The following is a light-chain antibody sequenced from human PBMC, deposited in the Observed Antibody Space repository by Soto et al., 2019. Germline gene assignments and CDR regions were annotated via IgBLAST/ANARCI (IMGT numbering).Light chain of an antibody. CDR3: QQYHKYPWT. J-gene: IGKJ1*01. CDR1: QAINNW. V-gene: IGKV1-5*03. CDR2: ATS. Sequence: DVHMTQSPSTLSASVGDRVTITCRARQAINNWLAWYQQRPGKAPKFLIYATSNLESGVPSRFSGSGSGTDFILTISSLQAEDFASYYCQQYHKYPWTFGQGTRVEI.